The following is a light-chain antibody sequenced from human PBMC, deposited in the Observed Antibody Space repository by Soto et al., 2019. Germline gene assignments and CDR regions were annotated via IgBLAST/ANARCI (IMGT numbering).Light chain of an antibody. J-gene: IGKJ1*01. Sequence: DIQMTQSPSSLSASFGDRVTITCRASQSISSYLNWYRQKPGKAPKILIYAASSLQSGVPSRFSGSGSGTEFTLTISSLQPDDIATYYCQQCHRYLTFGQGTKVDIK. CDR1: QSISSY. CDR3: QQCHRYLT. V-gene: IGKV1-39*01. CDR2: AAS.